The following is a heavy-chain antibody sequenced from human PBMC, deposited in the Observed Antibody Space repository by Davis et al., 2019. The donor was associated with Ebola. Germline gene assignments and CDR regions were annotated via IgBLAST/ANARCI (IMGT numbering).Heavy chain of an antibody. CDR3: ARDPSGDFWSGYYQNWFDP. Sequence: ASVQVSCKASGYTFTSYGISWVRQAPGQGLEWMGWISAYNGNTNYAQKLQGRVTMTTDTSTSTAYMELRSLRSDDTAVYYCARDPSGDFWSGYYQNWFDPWGQGTLVTVSS. J-gene: IGHJ5*02. V-gene: IGHV1-18*01. CDR1: GYTFTSYG. CDR2: ISAYNGNT. D-gene: IGHD3-3*01.